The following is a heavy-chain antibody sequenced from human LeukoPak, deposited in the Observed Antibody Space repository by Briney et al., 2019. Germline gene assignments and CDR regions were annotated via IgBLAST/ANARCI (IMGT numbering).Heavy chain of an antibody. CDR3: ARDGAGYCSSTSCYYIS. CDR2: IYYIGST. Sequence: SETLSLTCTVSGGSIRTYYWSWIRQSPGKGLEWIGSIYYIGSTKYNPSLKSRVTISADTSKNQFSLKLSSVTAADTAVYYCARDGAGYCSSTSCYYISWGQGTLVTVSS. J-gene: IGHJ4*02. D-gene: IGHD2-2*01. CDR1: GGSIRTYY. V-gene: IGHV4-59*12.